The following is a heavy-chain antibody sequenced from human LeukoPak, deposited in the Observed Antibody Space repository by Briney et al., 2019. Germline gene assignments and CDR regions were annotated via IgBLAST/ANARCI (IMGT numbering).Heavy chain of an antibody. CDR3: TTLSGIAVAGTVLY. CDR1: GFTFSGSA. D-gene: IGHD6-19*01. CDR2: IRSKANSYAT. V-gene: IGHV3-73*01. Sequence: GGSLRLSCAASGFTFSGSAMHWVRQASGKGLEWVGRIRSKANSYATAYAASVKGRFTISRDDSKNAAYLQMNSLKPEDTAVYYCTTLSGIAVAGTVLYWGQGTLVTVSS. J-gene: IGHJ4*02.